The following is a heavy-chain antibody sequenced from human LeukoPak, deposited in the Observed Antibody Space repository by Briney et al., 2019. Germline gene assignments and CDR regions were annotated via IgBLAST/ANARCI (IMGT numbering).Heavy chain of an antibody. CDR3: ASTLSTALPQDPFDI. V-gene: IGHV1-46*01. CDR1: GDTFTSYY. D-gene: IGHD2/OR15-2a*01. J-gene: IGHJ3*02. Sequence: AASVKVSCKASGDTFTSYYMHCGRQAPAQGREWRGIINPSGGSTSYAQKFQGRVTMTRDMSTSTVYMELRSLRSEDTAVYSCASTLSTALPQDPFDIWGQGTMVTVSS. CDR2: INPSGGST.